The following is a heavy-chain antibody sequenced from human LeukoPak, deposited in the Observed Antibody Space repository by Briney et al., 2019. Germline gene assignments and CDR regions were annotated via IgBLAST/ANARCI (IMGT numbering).Heavy chain of an antibody. Sequence: PSETLSLTCGVYVGSFSDYYWRWIRQPPGKGLEWIGEINHSGSTNYNPPLKSRVTISIDTSKKQFSLKLSSVTAADTAVYYCARLRWLHQTYYFDYWGQGTLVTVSS. V-gene: IGHV4-34*01. D-gene: IGHD5-24*01. CDR3: ARLRWLHQTYYFDY. J-gene: IGHJ4*02. CDR1: VGSFSDYY. CDR2: INHSGST.